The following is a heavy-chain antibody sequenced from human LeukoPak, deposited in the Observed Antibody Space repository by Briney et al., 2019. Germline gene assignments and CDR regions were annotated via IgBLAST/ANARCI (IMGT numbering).Heavy chain of an antibody. CDR2: INPSGGST. CDR3: ARAYCGGDCYPLSWYFDL. CDR1: GYTFTSYY. V-gene: IGHV1-46*01. D-gene: IGHD2-21*02. J-gene: IGHJ2*01. Sequence: ASVKVSCKASGYTFTSYYVHWVRQAPGPGLEWMGIINPSGGSTSYAQKFQGRVTMTRDTSTSIVYMELSSLRSEDTAVYYCARAYCGGDCYPLSWYFDLWGRGTLVTVSS.